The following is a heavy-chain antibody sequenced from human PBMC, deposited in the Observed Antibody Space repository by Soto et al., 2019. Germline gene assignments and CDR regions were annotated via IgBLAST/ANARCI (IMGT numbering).Heavy chain of an antibody. CDR1: GFTFTWYY. CDR3: TRTKTNQNAEYFEY. Sequence: QVQLVQSGAEVKEPGASVKVSCKASGFTFTWYYMHWLRQAPGQGLEWMGIINPSGVSTSYAQKFEGRVTMTRDTSTSTVDSELSGLRSEDTGVYYCTRTKTNQNAEYFEYWGQGTMVTVSS. V-gene: IGHV1-46*03. J-gene: IGHJ1*01. CDR2: INPSGVST.